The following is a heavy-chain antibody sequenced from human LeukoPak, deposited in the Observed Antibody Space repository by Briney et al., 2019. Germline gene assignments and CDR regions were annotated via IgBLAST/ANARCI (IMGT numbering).Heavy chain of an antibody. V-gene: IGHV1-18*01. J-gene: IGHJ4*02. CDR1: GYTFTTYG. CDR3: ARDWGGGTCYAMEAY. Sequence: GASVKVSCKASGYTFTTYGISWVRQAPGQGLEWVGWISAYNGNTNYAQRFQGRVTMTTDTSTSTAYMELRSLRSDDTAVYDCARDWGGGTCYAMEAYWGQGTLVTVSS. D-gene: IGHD2-15*01. CDR2: ISAYNGNT.